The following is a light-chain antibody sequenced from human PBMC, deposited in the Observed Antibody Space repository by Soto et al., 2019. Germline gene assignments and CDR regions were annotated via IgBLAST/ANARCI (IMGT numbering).Light chain of an antibody. CDR2: GAS. Sequence: EIVVTQSPATLSGSPGGRATLSWRASQSVSSNLAWYQQKPGQAPRLLIYGASTRATGIPARFGGSGSGTEFTLTISSLQSEDFAVYYCQQYNNWPPIFGGGTKVDIK. CDR3: QQYNNWPPI. J-gene: IGKJ4*01. V-gene: IGKV3-15*01. CDR1: QSVSSN.